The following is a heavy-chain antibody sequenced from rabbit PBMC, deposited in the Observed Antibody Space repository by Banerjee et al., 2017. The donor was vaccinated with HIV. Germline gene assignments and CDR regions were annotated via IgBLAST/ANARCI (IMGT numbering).Heavy chain of an antibody. V-gene: IGHV1S40*01. D-gene: IGHD8-1*01. CDR3: ARSPAGSSLL. J-gene: IGHJ6*01. Sequence: QSLEESGGDLVKPGASLTLTCTASGFDISRYHMCWVRQAPGKGLEYIGFIDTGGSAYYASWVNGRFTISKTSSTTVTLQMTSLTAADTATYFCARSPAGSSLLWGPGTLVTVS. CDR1: GFDISRYH. CDR2: IDTGGSA.